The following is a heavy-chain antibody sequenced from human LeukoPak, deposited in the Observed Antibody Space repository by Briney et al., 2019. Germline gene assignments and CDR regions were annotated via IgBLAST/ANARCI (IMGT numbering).Heavy chain of an antibody. CDR1: GYTFTGYY. D-gene: IGHD5-18*01. CDR2: INPNSGGT. Sequence: ASVKVSCKASGYTFTGYYMHWVRQAPGQGLEWMGWINPNSGGTNYAQKFQGRVTMTRDTSISTAYMELSRLRSDDTAVYYCANEDVPARGYSQNGLMDVWGKGTTVTISS. J-gene: IGHJ6*03. CDR3: ANEDVPARGYSQNGLMDV. V-gene: IGHV1-2*02.